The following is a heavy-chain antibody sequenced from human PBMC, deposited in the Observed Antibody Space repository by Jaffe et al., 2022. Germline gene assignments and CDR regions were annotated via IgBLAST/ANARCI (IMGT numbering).Heavy chain of an antibody. CDR1: GGSISSYY. J-gene: IGHJ3*02. V-gene: IGHV4-59*01. D-gene: IGHD2-2*01. CDR3: ARSYCSSTSCYSGDAFDI. Sequence: QVQLQESGPGLVKPSETLSLTCTVSGGSISSYYWSWIRQPPGKGLEWIGYIYYSGSTNYNPSLKSRVTISVDTSKNQFSLKLSSVTAADTAVYYCARSYCSSTSCYSGDAFDIWGQGTMVTVSS. CDR2: IYYSGST.